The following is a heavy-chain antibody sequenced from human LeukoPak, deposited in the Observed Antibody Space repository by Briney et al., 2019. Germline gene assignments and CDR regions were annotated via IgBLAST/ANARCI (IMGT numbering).Heavy chain of an antibody. D-gene: IGHD5-24*01. CDR3: ARGSLPLWLHNSPYYFDY. Sequence: ASVKVSCKASGYTFTIYYMHWVRQAPGQGLEWMGIINPSGGSTSYAQKFQGRVTMTRDTSTSTVYMELSSLRSEDTAVYYCARGSLPLWLHNSPYYFDYWGQGTLVTVSS. V-gene: IGHV1-46*01. CDR2: INPSGGST. J-gene: IGHJ4*02. CDR1: GYTFTIYY.